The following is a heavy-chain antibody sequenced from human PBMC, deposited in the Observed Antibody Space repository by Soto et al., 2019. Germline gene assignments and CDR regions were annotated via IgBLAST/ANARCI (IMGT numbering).Heavy chain of an antibody. CDR3: ARELRYCSGGSCYWESAFDI. J-gene: IGHJ3*02. CDR1: GYTFTSYG. D-gene: IGHD2-15*01. CDR2: ISAYNGNT. V-gene: IGHV1-18*01. Sequence: ASVKVSCTASGYTFTSYGISWVRQAPGQGLEWMGWISAYNGNTNYAQKLQGRVTMTTDTSTSTAYMELRSLRSDDTAVYYCARELRYCSGGSCYWESAFDIWGQGTMVTVSS.